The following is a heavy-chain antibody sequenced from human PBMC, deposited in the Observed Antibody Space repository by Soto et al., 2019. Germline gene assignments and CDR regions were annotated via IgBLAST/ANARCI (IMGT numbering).Heavy chain of an antibody. CDR2: ITASGTDT. CDR3: ATGRGVVDY. V-gene: IGHV3-23*01. D-gene: IGHD3-10*01. Sequence: EVQLLESGGDLVQPGASLRLSCAASGFTFSTYAMSWVRQAPGKGLEWVSGITASGTDTYYADSVKGRFTISRDNSKNTLYLQMNSLKVEDTAVYYCATGRGVVDYWGQGTLVTVSS. CDR1: GFTFSTYA. J-gene: IGHJ4*02.